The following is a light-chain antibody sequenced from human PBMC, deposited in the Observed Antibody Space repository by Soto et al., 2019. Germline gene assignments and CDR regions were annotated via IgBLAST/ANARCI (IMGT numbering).Light chain of an antibody. CDR1: RSNIGTHY. Sequence: QSVLTQPPTASGTPGQRVTISCSGSRSNIGTHYGYWYQQVPGKAPKLLIYSNNQRPSGVPDRFSGSKSGDSVSLAISGLRSEDEADYYCAAWDDSLTGVMFGGGTKLTVL. J-gene: IGLJ3*02. V-gene: IGLV1-47*02. CDR3: AAWDDSLTGVM. CDR2: SNN.